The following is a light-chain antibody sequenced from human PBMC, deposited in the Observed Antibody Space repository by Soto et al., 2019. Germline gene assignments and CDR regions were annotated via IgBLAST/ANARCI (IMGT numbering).Light chain of an antibody. CDR1: QDIRGA. CDR3: QQFNTYPIT. J-gene: IGKJ5*01. Sequence: AVQLTQSPSSLSASVGDRVTITCRASQDIRGALAWYQQKPGKPPKLLIFDVSSLQSGVTSRFSGSGSGTDFTLTISSLQPEDFATSYCQQFNTYPITFGQGTRLEIK. CDR2: DVS. V-gene: IGKV1-13*02.